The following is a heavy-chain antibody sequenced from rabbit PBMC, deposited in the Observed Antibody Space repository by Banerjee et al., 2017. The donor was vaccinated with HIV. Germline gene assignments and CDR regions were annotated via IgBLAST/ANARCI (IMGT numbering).Heavy chain of an antibody. V-gene: IGHV1S45*01. CDR2: IYGGSGGTT. J-gene: IGHJ4*01. CDR3: ARDPGGSMDL. CDR1: GFSFSNKYV. D-gene: IGHD2-1*01. Sequence: QEQLEESGGGLVKPGASLTLSCKASGFSFSNKYVMCWVRQAPGKGLEWIACIYGGSGGTTYYATWVNGRFTISKTSSTTVTLQMTSLTGADTATYFCARDPGGSMDLWGQGTLVTVS.